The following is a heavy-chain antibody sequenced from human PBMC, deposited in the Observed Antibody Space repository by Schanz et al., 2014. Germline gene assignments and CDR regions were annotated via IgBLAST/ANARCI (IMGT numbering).Heavy chain of an antibody. J-gene: IGHJ4*02. CDR3: TDGSAR. CDR2: FKSNVDGGTT. V-gene: IGHV3-15*01. CDR1: GFSFSGSG. D-gene: IGHD3-22*01. Sequence: VQLVESGGGVVQPGGSLRLSCAASGFSFSGSGMHWVRQAPGKGLEWVGRFKSNVDGGTTDYAAPVKGRFTISRDDSKNTLSLQMNSLKTEDTAVYYCTDGSARWGQGTLVTVSS.